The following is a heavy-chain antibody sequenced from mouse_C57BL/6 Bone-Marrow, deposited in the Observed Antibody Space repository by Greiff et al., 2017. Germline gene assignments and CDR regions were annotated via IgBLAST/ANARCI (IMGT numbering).Heavy chain of an antibody. CDR1: GFTFSDYY. V-gene: IGHV5-16*01. J-gene: IGHJ4*01. Sequence: EVKLMASEGGLVQPGSSMKLSCTASGFTFSDYYMAWVRQVPEKGLEWVANITYDGSSTYYLDSLKGRFIISRDTAKNILYLQMSSLKSEDTATYYCARELSPSYGSSLYAMDDWGQGTSVTVSS. CDR3: ARELSPSYGSSLYAMDD. D-gene: IGHD1-1*01. CDR2: ITYDGSST.